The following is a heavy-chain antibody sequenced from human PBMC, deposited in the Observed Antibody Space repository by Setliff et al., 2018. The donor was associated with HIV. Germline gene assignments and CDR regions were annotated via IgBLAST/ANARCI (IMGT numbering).Heavy chain of an antibody. V-gene: IGHV4-34*01. CDR2: INHSGST. CDR3: ARDLGYCSGGSCYWYY. CDR1: GGSFSGYF. Sequence: SETLSLTCAVFGGSFSGYFWSWIRQPPGKGLEWIGEINHSGSTNYNPSLKSRVTISVDTSKNQFSLKLSSVTAADTAVYYCARDLGYCSGGSCYWYYWGQGTLVTVSS. D-gene: IGHD2-15*01. J-gene: IGHJ4*02.